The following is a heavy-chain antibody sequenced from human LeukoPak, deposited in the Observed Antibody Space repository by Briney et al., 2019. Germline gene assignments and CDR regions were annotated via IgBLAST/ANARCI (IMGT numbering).Heavy chain of an antibody. CDR3: ASDYYGMDV. CDR1: GFTFSDYY. V-gene: IGHV3-11*06. J-gene: IGHJ6*02. CDR2: ISSSSSYT. Sequence: GGSLRLSCAASGFTFSDYYMSWIRQAPGKGLEWVSYISSSSSYTSYADSVKGRFTISRDNAKNSLYLQMNSLRAEDTAVYYCASDYYGMDVWGQGTTVTVSS.